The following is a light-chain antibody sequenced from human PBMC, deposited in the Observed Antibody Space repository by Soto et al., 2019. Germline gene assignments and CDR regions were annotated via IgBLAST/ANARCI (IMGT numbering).Light chain of an antibody. CDR1: QSMGSN. Sequence: EIVLTQSPATMSVSPGERATLSCRASQSMGSNVAWYQQKPGQAPRLLIYGASTRAAGIPARFSGSGSGTDFTLTISSLEPEDFAVYYCQHRSNWPGFGQGTRLEI. CDR2: GAS. J-gene: IGKJ5*01. V-gene: IGKV3-11*01. CDR3: QHRSNWPG.